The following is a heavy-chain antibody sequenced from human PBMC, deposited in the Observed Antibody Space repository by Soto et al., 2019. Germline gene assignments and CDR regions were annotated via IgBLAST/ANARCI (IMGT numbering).Heavy chain of an antibody. CDR1: GGSISGSNFY. V-gene: IGHV4-39*01. CDR3: ARRHFGSGRNYFDY. D-gene: IGHD3-10*01. J-gene: IGHJ4*02. CDR2: AYYSGST. Sequence: SETLSLTCTVSGGSISGSNFYWDWIRQPPGKGLEWIGNAYYSGSTYYNPSLKSRVTISVDTSKNQFSLRLSSVTAADTAVYYCARRHFGSGRNYFDYWGQGTLVTVSS.